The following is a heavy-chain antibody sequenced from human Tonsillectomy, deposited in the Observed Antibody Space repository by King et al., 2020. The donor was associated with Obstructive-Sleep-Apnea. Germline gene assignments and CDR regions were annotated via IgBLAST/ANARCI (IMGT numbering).Heavy chain of an antibody. Sequence: VQLVESGGGVVQPGRSLRLSCAASGFTFSSYAMHWVRQAPGKGLEWVAVISHDGSNNYYADSVKGRFTISRDNSKNTLYLQMNSLRAEDTAVYYCARDRAGLRSIGLDYWGQGTLVTVSS. CDR1: GFTFSSYA. CDR2: ISHDGSNN. D-gene: IGHD3-16*01. CDR3: ARDRAGLRSIGLDY. V-gene: IGHV3-30*04. J-gene: IGHJ4*02.